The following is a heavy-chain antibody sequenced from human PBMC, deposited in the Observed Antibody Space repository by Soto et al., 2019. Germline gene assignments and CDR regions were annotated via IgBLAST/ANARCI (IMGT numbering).Heavy chain of an antibody. V-gene: IGHV3-21*01. CDR2: ISSSRSYI. J-gene: IGHJ6*02. CDR1: GFTFSNYN. Sequence: EVQLVESGGGLVKPGGSLRLSCAASGFTFSNYNMNWVRQAPGKGLEWVSSISSSRSYIYYADSMRGRFTISRDNARKSLDLQMNSRRAEDMARYYGVSDTLMDVWGHGSTVTVSS. CDR3: VSDTLMDV.